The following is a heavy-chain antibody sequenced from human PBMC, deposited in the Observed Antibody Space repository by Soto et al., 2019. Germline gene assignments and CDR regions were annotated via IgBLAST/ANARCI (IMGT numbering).Heavy chain of an antibody. Sequence: EVQLVESGGGLVQPGRSLRLSCAASGFIFDDFGMHWVRQAPGKGLEWVSGVTWNSGNIDYADSVKGRFTITRDKAKYSLYHEMNGLRGEDTALYYCAKDRYGSLEGGMDVRGQVTTVTVCS. J-gene: IGHJ6*02. CDR3: AKDRYGSLEGGMDV. D-gene: IGHD1-26*01. CDR1: GFIFDDFG. V-gene: IGHV3-9*01. CDR2: VTWNSGNI.